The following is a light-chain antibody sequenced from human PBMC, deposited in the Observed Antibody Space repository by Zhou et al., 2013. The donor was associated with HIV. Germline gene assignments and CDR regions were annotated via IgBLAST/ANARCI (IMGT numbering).Light chain of an antibody. V-gene: IGKV3-15*01. CDR1: QTVSSN. CDR2: GAS. CDR3: QQYDTWPLT. Sequence: QYPDTLSVSPGDSVTVACRASQTVSSNLAWYQQKPGQAPRLLLYGASTRATDIPARFSGTGSGTEFTLTISSLQSEDFAVYYCQQYDTWPLTFGGGTTVEIK. J-gene: IGKJ4*01.